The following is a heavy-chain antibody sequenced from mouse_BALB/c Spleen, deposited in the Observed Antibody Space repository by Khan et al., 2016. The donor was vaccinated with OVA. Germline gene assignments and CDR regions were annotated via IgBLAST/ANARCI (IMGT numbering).Heavy chain of an antibody. D-gene: IGHD1-1*02. J-gene: IGHJ4*01. CDR1: GYTFTSYW. Sequence: DLVKPGTSVKLSCKASGYTFTSYWINWIEQRPGQGLEWIGRIGPGSSNSYYNEMFKGKASLTVDTSSSTAYIQLSSLSSEDSAVYFCARENYYGRGCYAMDYWGQGSSVTVSS. CDR2: IGPGSSNS. V-gene: IGHV1S41*01. CDR3: ARENYYGRGCYAMDY.